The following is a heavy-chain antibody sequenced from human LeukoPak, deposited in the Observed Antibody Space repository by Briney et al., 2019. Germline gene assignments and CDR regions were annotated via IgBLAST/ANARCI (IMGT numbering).Heavy chain of an antibody. Sequence: GGSLRLSCAASGFSVRSKYMSWVRQAPGKGLEWVSVLQSVGNTFYADSVKGRFSTSRDRSKNTVYLQMDSLRAEDTAVYYCARDAEGEEQMATTYFDLWGQGTLVIVSS. CDR1: GFSVRSKY. CDR3: ARDAEGEEQMATTYFDL. J-gene: IGHJ4*02. CDR2: LQSVGNT. V-gene: IGHV3-53*01. D-gene: IGHD5-24*01.